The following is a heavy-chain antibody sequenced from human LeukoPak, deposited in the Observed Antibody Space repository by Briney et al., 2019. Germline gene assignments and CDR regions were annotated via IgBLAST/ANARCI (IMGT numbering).Heavy chain of an antibody. Sequence: GGSLRLSCAASGFTFSIYNMNWVRQAPGKGLEWVSFIRSSSSYIYYADSVKGRFTISRDNAKNSLYLQMNSLGAEDTAVYYCARDGSGRVPEMSAPDYWGQGTLVTVSS. J-gene: IGHJ4*02. CDR1: GFTFSIYN. V-gene: IGHV3-21*01. CDR2: IRSSSSYI. D-gene: IGHD3-10*01. CDR3: ARDGSGRVPEMSAPDY.